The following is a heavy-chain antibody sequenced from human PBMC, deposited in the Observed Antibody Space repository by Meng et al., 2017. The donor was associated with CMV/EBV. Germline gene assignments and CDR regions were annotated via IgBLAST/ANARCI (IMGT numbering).Heavy chain of an antibody. D-gene: IGHD6-19*01. J-gene: IGHJ4*02. CDR3: ARGKSRAGIAVARVSLRSMNFDY. Sequence: GSLRLSCAVYGWSFSGYYWSWIRQLPGKGLEWIGEINHSGSTNYNPSLKSRVTISVDTSKNQFSLKLSSVTAADTAVYYCARGKSRAGIAVARVSLRSMNFDYWGQGTLVTVSS. V-gene: IGHV4-34*01. CDR2: INHSGST. CDR1: GWSFSGYY.